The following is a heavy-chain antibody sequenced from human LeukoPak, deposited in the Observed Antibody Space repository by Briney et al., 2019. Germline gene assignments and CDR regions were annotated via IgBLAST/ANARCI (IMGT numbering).Heavy chain of an antibody. Sequence: PGGSLRLSCAAAGFTFSSYWMHWVRQAPGEGLVWVSRINSDGSSTNYADSVKGRFTISRDNAKNTLYLQMNSLRAEDTAVYYCAGAESVNGNYVRWGFWGQGSLVTVSS. J-gene: IGHJ4*02. V-gene: IGHV3-74*01. D-gene: IGHD4-17*01. CDR1: GFTFSSYW. CDR2: INSDGSST. CDR3: AGAESVNGNYVRWGF.